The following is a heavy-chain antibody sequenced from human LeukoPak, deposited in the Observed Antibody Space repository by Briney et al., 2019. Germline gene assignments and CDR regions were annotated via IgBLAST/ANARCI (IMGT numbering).Heavy chain of an antibody. CDR3: ATYSGSSGFDY. D-gene: IGHD1-26*01. Sequence: SETLSLTCTVSGGSISSYYWSWIRQPPGKGLGWIGYMYNSGSINYNPSLNSRVTISVDTSKNQFSLKLSSVTAADTAVYYCATYSGSSGFDYWGQGTLVTVSS. CDR1: GGSISSYY. J-gene: IGHJ4*02. CDR2: MYNSGSI. V-gene: IGHV4-59*08.